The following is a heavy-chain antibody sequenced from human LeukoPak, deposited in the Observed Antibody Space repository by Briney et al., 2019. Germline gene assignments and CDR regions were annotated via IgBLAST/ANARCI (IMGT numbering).Heavy chain of an antibody. J-gene: IGHJ4*02. CDR2: MNPNSGNT. CDR3: ARGPGGVAATASMDY. D-gene: IGHD2-15*01. CDR1: GNTFTSYD. V-gene: IGHV1-8*01. Sequence: ASVKVSCKASGNTFTSYDINWVRQATGQGREWMGWMNPNSGNTGYAQKFQGRVTMSRNTAINTAYMELSSLRSEDTAVYHCARGPGGVAATASMDYWGQGTLVTVSS.